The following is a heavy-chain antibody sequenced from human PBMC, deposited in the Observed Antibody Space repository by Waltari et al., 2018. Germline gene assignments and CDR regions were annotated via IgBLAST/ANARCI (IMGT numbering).Heavy chain of an antibody. V-gene: IGHV3-7*01. CDR3: SRRLDA. J-gene: IGHJ6*02. Sequence: EVQLVESGGGLVQPGGSLRLSCAASGFTFSSSWMDWVRQAPGRGVEWVANRKEDGSEKYYVDSVKGRVIISRDNANNSLYLQMTSLRVEDTAVYYCSRRLDAWGQGTTVTVSS. CDR1: GFTFSSSW. CDR2: RKEDGSEK.